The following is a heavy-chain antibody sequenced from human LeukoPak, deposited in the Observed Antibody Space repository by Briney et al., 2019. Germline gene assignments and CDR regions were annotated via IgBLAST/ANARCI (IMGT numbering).Heavy chain of an antibody. CDR3: ARGYSSSSWSLFDY. J-gene: IGHJ4*02. CDR1: GFTFSSYA. Sequence: GVSLRLSCAASGFTFSSYAMSWVRQAPGKGVEWVSAISGSGGSTYSADSVKGRFTISRDNSKNTLYLQMNSLRAEDTAVYYCARGYSSSSWSLFDYWGQGTLVTVSS. V-gene: IGHV3-23*01. CDR2: ISGSGGST. D-gene: IGHD6-6*01.